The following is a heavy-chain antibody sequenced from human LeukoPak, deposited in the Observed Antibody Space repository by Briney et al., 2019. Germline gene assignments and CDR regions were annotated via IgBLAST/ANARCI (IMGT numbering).Heavy chain of an antibody. CDR3: ARDREPITIFGVVITYFDY. CDR1: GYTFTVYY. D-gene: IGHD3-3*01. CDR2: INPNSGGT. J-gene: IGHJ4*02. V-gene: IGHV1-2*02. Sequence: GASVNVSFKASGYTFTVYYMHWVRQAPGQGLEWMGWINPNSGGTNYAQKFQGRVTMTRDTSISTAYMELSRLRSDDTAVYYCARDREPITIFGVVITYFDYWGQGTLVTVSS.